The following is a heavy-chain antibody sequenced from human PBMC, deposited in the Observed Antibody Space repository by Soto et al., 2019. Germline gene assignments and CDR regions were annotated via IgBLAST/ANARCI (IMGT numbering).Heavy chain of an antibody. D-gene: IGHD6-19*01. CDR3: ARHTSGWHYYDY. Sequence: GGSLRLSCAASGFNFSDHYMNWIRQAPGKGLEWVSYISGSSRYTNFADSVKGRFTISRDNAKNSLYLQMNSLRAEYTAVYYCARHTSGWHYYDYWGQGTPVTVSS. J-gene: IGHJ4*02. CDR2: ISGSSRYT. V-gene: IGHV3-11*06. CDR1: GFNFSDHY.